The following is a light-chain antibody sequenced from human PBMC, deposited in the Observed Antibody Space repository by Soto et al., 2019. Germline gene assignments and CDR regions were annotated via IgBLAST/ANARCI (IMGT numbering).Light chain of an antibody. CDR3: QQYGSSPRT. CDR2: GAS. J-gene: IGKJ1*01. V-gene: IGKV3-20*01. CDR1: QSVRSDY. Sequence: EIVLTQSPGTLSVSPGERATLSWRASQSVRSDYLAWYKQKPGQAPRLHIYGASTRATGIPDRFTGSGSGTDFTLTISRLEPEDFAVYYCQQYGSSPRTFGQGTKVDIK.